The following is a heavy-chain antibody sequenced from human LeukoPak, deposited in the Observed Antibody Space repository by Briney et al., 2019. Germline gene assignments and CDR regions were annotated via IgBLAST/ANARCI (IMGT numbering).Heavy chain of an antibody. V-gene: IGHV5-51*01. CDR3: ARHTYYDSGSYYRGDC. J-gene: IGHJ4*02. D-gene: IGHD3-10*01. Sequence: GESLKISCKGSGYSFSSYWIGWVLQRPGKGLEWMVIIYPDDSDTTYSPSFQGQVTFSADKSTDTAYLQWSSLKASDTATYYRARHTYYDSGSYYRGDCWGQGTLVTAAS. CDR2: IYPDDSDT. CDR1: GYSFSSYW.